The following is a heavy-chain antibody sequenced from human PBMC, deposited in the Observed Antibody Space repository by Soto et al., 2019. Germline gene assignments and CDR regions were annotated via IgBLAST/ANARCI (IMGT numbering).Heavy chain of an antibody. Sequence: GXSVKVSCKASGGTFISYAIIWVRQAPGQGLEWMGGIIPIFGTANYAQKFQGRVTITADESTSTAYMELSSLRSEDTAVYYCARAPHAYSFGYYYYGMDVWGQGTTVTVSS. CDR1: GGTFISYA. CDR2: IIPIFGTA. J-gene: IGHJ6*02. CDR3: ARAPHAYSFGYYYYGMDV. V-gene: IGHV1-69*13. D-gene: IGHD4-4*01.